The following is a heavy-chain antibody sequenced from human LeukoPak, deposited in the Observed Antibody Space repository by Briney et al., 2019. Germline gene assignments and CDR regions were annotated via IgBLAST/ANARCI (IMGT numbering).Heavy chain of an antibody. CDR3: ARGPTSYGSGYYYYYMDV. CDR1: GGTFSSYA. J-gene: IGHJ6*03. CDR2: IIPIFGTA. D-gene: IGHD3-10*01. V-gene: IGHV1-69*06. Sequence: GASVKVSCKASGGTFSSYAISWVRQAPGQGLEWMGGIIPIFGTANYAQKFQGRVTITADKSTSTAYMELSSLRSEDTAVYYCARGPTSYGSGYYYYYMDVWGKGTTVTVSS.